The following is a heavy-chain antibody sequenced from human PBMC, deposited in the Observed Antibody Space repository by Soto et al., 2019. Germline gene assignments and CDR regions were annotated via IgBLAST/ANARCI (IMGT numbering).Heavy chain of an antibody. CDR3: ARQWCLPGGRCPPGY. Sequence: ASVKVSCKASGYTFTSYAMHWVRQAPGQRLEWMGWINAGNGNTKYSQKFQGRVTITRDTSASTAYMELSSLRSEDTAVYYCARQWCLPGGRCPPGYWARGTLVTVSS. V-gene: IGHV1-3*01. CDR2: INAGNGNT. J-gene: IGHJ4*02. CDR1: GYTFTSYA. D-gene: IGHD2-15*01.